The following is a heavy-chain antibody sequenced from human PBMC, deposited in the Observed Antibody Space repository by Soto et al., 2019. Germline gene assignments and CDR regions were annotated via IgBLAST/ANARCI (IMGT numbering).Heavy chain of an antibody. CDR3: ARPSGYDILTGEAYGMDV. CDR2: ISYDGSNK. J-gene: IGHJ6*02. V-gene: IGHV3-30-3*01. CDR1: GFTFSSYA. D-gene: IGHD3-9*01. Sequence: GGSLRFSCAASGFTFSSYAMHWVRQAPGKGLEWVAVISYDGSNKYYADSVKGRFTISRDNSKNTLYLQMNSLRAEDTAVYYCARPSGYDILTGEAYGMDVWGQGTTVTVSS.